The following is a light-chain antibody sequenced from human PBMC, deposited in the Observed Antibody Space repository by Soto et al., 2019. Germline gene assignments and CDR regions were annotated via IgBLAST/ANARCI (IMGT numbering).Light chain of an antibody. CDR1: QSVDSF. Sequence: EKVMTQSPATLSMSPGERATLSCRASQSVDSFLAWYQQKPGQAPRLLIYGASTRATGIPARFSGSGSGTDFTLTISSLQSEDFAVYYCQQYTNWPSWTFGQGTKVE. V-gene: IGKV3-15*01. CDR3: QQYTNWPSWT. CDR2: GAS. J-gene: IGKJ1*01.